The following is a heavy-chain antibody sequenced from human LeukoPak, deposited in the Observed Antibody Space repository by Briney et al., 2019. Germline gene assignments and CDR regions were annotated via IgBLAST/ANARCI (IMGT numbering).Heavy chain of an antibody. D-gene: IGHD2-15*01. CDR1: GFTFSSYA. Sequence: GGSLRLSCAASGFTFSSYAMSWVRQAPGKGLEWVSAISGSGGSTYYADSVKGRFTISRDNSKNTLYLQMNSLRAEDTAVYYCAKDKSCSGGSCYHPAYFQHWGHGTLVTVSS. V-gene: IGHV3-23*01. CDR3: AKDKSCSGGSCYHPAYFQH. J-gene: IGHJ1*01. CDR2: ISGSGGST.